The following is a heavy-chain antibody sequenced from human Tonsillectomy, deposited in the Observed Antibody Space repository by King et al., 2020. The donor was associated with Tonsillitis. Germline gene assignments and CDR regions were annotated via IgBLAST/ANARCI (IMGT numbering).Heavy chain of an antibody. CDR2: VDPGDSDT. Sequence: QLVQSGAEVKKPGESLKISCKGSGYSFTDYWIGWVRQMPGKGLEWMGIVDPGDSDTRYSPSFQGQVTISADKSISTAYLQWSSLRASDTAMYYCARVLKYNDFWSGYPTFDYWGQGTLVTVSS. J-gene: IGHJ4*02. D-gene: IGHD3-3*01. V-gene: IGHV5-51*03. CDR1: GYSFTDYW. CDR3: ARVLKYNDFWSGYPTFDY.